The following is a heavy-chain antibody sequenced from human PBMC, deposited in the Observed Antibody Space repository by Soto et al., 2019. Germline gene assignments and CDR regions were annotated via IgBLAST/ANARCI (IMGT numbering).Heavy chain of an antibody. Sequence: EVQLLESGGGLVQPGGSLRLSCAASGFTFSNYAMSWVRQAPGKGLEWVSSISGSGGSTYYADSVKGRFTISRDNSKNTLYLQMTSLRAEDTAVYYCAKGAPGIAVAGTRRDYYYGMDVWGQGTTVTVSS. CDR1: GFTFSNYA. CDR2: ISGSGGST. D-gene: IGHD6-19*01. J-gene: IGHJ6*02. V-gene: IGHV3-23*01. CDR3: AKGAPGIAVAGTRRDYYYGMDV.